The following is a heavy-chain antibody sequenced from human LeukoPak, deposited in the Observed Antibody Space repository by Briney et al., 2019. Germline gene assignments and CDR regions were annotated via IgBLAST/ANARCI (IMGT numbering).Heavy chain of an antibody. CDR3: ARDRNYDFWSGYTNWFDP. CDR1: GGSISSGSYY. D-gene: IGHD3-3*01. V-gene: IGHV4-61*02. CDR2: IYTSGST. Sequence: SQTLSLTCTVSGGSISSGSYYWSWIRQPAGKGLEWIGRIYTSGSTNYNPSLKSRVTISVDTSKNQFSLKPSSVTAADTAVYYCARDRNYDFWSGYTNWFDPWGQGTLVTVSS. J-gene: IGHJ5*02.